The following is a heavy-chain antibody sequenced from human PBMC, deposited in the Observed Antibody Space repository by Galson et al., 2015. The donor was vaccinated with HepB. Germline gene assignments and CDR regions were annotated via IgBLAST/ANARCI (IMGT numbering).Heavy chain of an antibody. CDR2: IYYSGST. V-gene: IGHV4-30-4*01. Sequence: TLSLTCTVSGGSISSGDYYWSWIRQPPGKGLEWIGYIYYSGSTYYNPSLKSRVTISVDTSKNQFSLKLSSVTAADTAVYYCAREGYCSSTSCYRNGMDVWGQGTTVTVSS. D-gene: IGHD2-2*01. CDR1: GGSISSGDYY. CDR3: AREGYCSSTSCYRNGMDV. J-gene: IGHJ6*02.